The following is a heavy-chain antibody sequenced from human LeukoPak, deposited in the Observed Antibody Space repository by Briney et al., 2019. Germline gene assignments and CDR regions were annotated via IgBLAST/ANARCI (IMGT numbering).Heavy chain of an antibody. V-gene: IGHV4-34*01. J-gene: IGHJ5*02. CDR2: MNPSGIT. D-gene: IGHD6-13*01. CDR1: GGSFSGYY. Sequence: SETLSLTCAVYGGSFSGYYWTWIRQTPEKGLEWIGEMNPSGITNYNPSLKSRVTISVDTSKNQFSLRLRSVTAADTAVYFCAGDIAAINIPGSRLDPWGQGTLVTVSS. CDR3: AGDIAAINIPGSRLDP.